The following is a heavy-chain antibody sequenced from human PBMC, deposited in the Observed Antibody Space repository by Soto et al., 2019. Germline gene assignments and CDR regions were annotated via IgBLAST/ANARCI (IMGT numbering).Heavy chain of an antibody. V-gene: IGHV3-23*01. J-gene: IGHJ4*02. D-gene: IGHD1-26*01. Sequence: EVQLLESGGGLVQPGGSLRLSRAASGFTFSSYAMRWVRQAPGKGLEWVSAISGSGDSTYYADSVKGRFTISRDNSKNTVYLQMNSLRGEDTAVYYCARRGSGSYYDYWGQGTLVTVSS. CDR2: ISGSGDST. CDR3: ARRGSGSYYDY. CDR1: GFTFSSYA.